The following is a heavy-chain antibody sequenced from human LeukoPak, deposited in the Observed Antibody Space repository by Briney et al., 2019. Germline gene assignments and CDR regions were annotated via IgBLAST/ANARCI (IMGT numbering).Heavy chain of an antibody. V-gene: IGHV1-18*01. J-gene: IGHJ4*02. D-gene: IGHD5-12*01. Sequence: ASVKVSCKTSGYTFTSYGISWVRQAPGQGLEWMGWISGYNANTNYGQKFQGRVTMTIDTSTTTAYMVLRSLRSDDTAVYYCARPWVACSFDYWGQGTLVTVSS. CDR1: GYTFTSYG. CDR2: ISGYNANT. CDR3: ARPWVACSFDY.